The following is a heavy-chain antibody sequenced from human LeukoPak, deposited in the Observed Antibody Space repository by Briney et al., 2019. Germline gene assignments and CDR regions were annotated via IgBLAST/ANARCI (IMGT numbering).Heavy chain of an antibody. Sequence: GGSLRLSCAASGFTFSAEGMNWVRQAPGRGLEWLSYINRDGKSIYYADSVRGRFTISRDNAKNSVFLQMSSLRADDTAVYYCARGAGEFITWGQGTLVTVSS. CDR2: INRDGKSI. D-gene: IGHD3-10*01. CDR1: GFTFSAEG. J-gene: IGHJ4*02. CDR3: ARGAGEFIT. V-gene: IGHV3-48*04.